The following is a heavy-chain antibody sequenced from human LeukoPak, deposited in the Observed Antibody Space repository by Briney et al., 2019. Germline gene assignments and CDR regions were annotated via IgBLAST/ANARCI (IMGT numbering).Heavy chain of an antibody. J-gene: IGHJ3*02. CDR2: IDWDEDK. Sequence: SGPALVKPTQTHTLTCTFSGFSLSTSGIRVSWIRQPPRKALERLASIDWDEDKSYTTSLRTRLTISKDTSTNQVVLTMNNMDPVDTATYFCARTKDPDAFDIWGQGTMVTVSS. V-gene: IGHV2-70D*14. CDR3: ARTKDPDAFDI. CDR1: GFSLSTSGIR.